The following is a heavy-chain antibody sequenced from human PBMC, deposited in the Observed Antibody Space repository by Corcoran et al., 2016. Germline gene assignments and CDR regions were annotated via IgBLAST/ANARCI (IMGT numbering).Heavy chain of an antibody. CDR2: IYSSGST. D-gene: IGHD3-22*01. CDR1: GFTDSSNY. Sequence: EVQLVESGAGLIQPGGSLRLSCAASGFTDSSNYMSWVRQAPGKGLEWVSVIYSSGSTYYADSVKGRFTIYRDNSKNTLYLQMNSMRADDTAVYYCATDDSSGYYSLGYWGQGTLVTVSS. V-gene: IGHV3-53*01. CDR3: ATDDSSGYYSLGY. J-gene: IGHJ4*02.